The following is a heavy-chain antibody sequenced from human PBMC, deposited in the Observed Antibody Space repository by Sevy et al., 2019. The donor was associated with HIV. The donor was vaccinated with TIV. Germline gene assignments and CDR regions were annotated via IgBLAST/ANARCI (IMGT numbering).Heavy chain of an antibody. J-gene: IGHJ6*02. Sequence: SETLSLTCTVSGGSISSYYWSWIRQPPGKGLEWIGYIYYSGSTNYNPSLKSRVTISVDTSKNQSSLKLSSVTAADTAVYYCARHQESTYYYYYYGMDVWGQGTTVTVSS. V-gene: IGHV4-59*08. D-gene: IGHD2-2*01. CDR3: ARHQESTYYYYYYGMDV. CDR2: IYYSGST. CDR1: GGSISSYY.